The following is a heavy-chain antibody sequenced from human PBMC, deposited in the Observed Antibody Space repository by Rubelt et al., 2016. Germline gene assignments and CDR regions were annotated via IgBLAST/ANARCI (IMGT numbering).Heavy chain of an antibody. CDR3: ARWGLLGGATPSDAFDI. J-gene: IGHJ3*02. V-gene: IGHV4-39*07. D-gene: IGHD3-16*01. CDR1: GGSISSSSYY. CDR2: IYYGGST. Sequence: QLQLQESGPGLVKPSETLSLTCTVSGGSISSSSYYWGWIRQPPGKGLEWIGSIYYGGSTYYNPSLKSRVTISVDTAKNQFSLKLSSVTAADTAVYYCARWGLLGGATPSDAFDIWGQGTMVTVSS.